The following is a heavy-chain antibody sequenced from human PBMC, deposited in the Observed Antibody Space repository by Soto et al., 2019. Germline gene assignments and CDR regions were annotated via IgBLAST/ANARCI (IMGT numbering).Heavy chain of an antibody. J-gene: IGHJ4*02. Sequence: SETLSLTCTVSGCSISSYYWSWIRQPPGKGLEWIGYITYTGNTDYNPSLRSRVTISVATSKNQFSLKLSSVTAADTAVYYCATRLYDFWSGYFDYWGQGTLVTVSS. CDR3: ATRLYDFWSGYFDY. CDR2: ITYTGNT. V-gene: IGHV4-59*12. D-gene: IGHD3-3*01. CDR1: GCSISSYY.